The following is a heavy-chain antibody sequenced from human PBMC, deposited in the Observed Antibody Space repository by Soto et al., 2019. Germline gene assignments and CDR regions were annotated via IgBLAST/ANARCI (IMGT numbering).Heavy chain of an antibody. CDR3: AGQPTAGSYYDLGSYYYYYAMDV. D-gene: IGHD3-10*01. CDR1: GVSISSGGYC. V-gene: IGHV4-30-2*05. CDR2: IYHSGST. Sequence: SETLSLTCTVSGVSISSGGYCWSWIRQPPGKGLEWIGYIYHSGSTYYNPSLKSRVTISLDTSKNQFSLKLSSVTAADTAVYYCAGQPTAGSYYDLGSYYYYYAMDVWGQGTTVTVSS. J-gene: IGHJ6*02.